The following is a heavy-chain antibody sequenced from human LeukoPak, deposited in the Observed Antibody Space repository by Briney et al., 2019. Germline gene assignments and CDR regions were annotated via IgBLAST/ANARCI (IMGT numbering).Heavy chain of an antibody. D-gene: IGHD3-22*01. CDR3: ATDVGSSGYRLLGD. V-gene: IGHV1-18*01. J-gene: IGHJ4*02. CDR2: ISASNGNT. CDR1: GFTFITYG. Sequence: GASVKVSCKASGFTFITYGISWVRQAPGQGLEWMGWISASNGNTNYAQKVQGRVTLTTDTSTNTAYMELRSLRSDDTAVYYCATDVGSSGYRLLGDWGQGTLVTVSS.